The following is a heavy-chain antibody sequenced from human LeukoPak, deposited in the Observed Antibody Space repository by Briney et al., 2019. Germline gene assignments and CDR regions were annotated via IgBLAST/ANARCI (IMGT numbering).Heavy chain of an antibody. D-gene: IGHD6-25*01. CDR1: GGSISSGSYY. Sequence: PSQTLSLTCTVSGGSISSGSYYWSWIRQPAGKGLEWIGRIYTSGSTNYNPSLKSRVTISVDWSKNQFSLEVNSLTAADTAVYYCARVGQRHDDSWGQGTLVTVSS. V-gene: IGHV4-61*02. J-gene: IGHJ4*02. CDR2: IYTSGST. CDR3: ARVGQRHDDS.